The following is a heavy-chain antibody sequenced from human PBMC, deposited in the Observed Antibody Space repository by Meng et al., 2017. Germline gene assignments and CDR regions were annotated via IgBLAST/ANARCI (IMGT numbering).Heavy chain of an antibody. Sequence: GESLKTPCAAPGFIVSNDYMSWVRQAPGKGLEWVAVIYSGGSTHHADSVKGRFTTSRDNSKNTLYLQMNRLRAEDTAVYYCARPMVRGNISGYWGQGTLVTVSS. V-gene: IGHV3-66*02. J-gene: IGHJ4*02. D-gene: IGHD3-10*01. CDR3: ARPMVRGNISGY. CDR1: GFIVSNDY. CDR2: IYSGGST.